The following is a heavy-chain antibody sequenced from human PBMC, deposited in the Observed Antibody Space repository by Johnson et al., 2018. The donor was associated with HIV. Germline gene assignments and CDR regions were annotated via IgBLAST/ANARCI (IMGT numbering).Heavy chain of an antibody. V-gene: IGHV3-30-3*02. CDR2: ISYDGSNK. CDR3: AKPQWVSSGAFDI. Sequence: VQLVESGGGVVQPGRSLRLSCAASGFTFSSYAMHWVRQAPGKGLEWVAVISYDGSNKYYADSVKGRFTISRDNSKNTLYLQMNSLRAEDTAVYYCAKPQWVSSGAFDIWGHGTLVTVSS. J-gene: IGHJ3*02. CDR1: GFTFSSYA. D-gene: IGHD3-3*01.